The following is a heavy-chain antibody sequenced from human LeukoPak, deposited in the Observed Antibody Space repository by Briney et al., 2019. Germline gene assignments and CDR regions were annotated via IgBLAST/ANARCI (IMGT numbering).Heavy chain of an antibody. CDR3: ALLVAAPAYFDY. CDR1: GGSISSNSDY. D-gene: IGHD6-13*01. CDR2: IYYSGNT. V-gene: IGHV4-39*01. J-gene: IGHJ4*02. Sequence: SETLSLTCTVSGGSISSNSDYWGWIRQPPGKGLEWIGSIYYSGNTYYNSTLKSRVTISIDTSKNQFSLKLTSVTAADTAVHYCALLVAAPAYFDYWGQGTLVTVSS.